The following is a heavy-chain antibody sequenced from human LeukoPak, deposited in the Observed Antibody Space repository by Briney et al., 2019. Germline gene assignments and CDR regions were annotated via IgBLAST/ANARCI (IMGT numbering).Heavy chain of an antibody. CDR1: GFTFSSYA. J-gene: IGHJ4*02. D-gene: IGHD1-26*01. CDR2: INTSGGGT. CDR3: VKDLSGSFSFDY. Sequence: HPGGSLRLSCSASGFTFSSYAMHWVRQPPGKGLEYVSVINTSGGGTSYADSVKGRFTISRDNSKNTLYLQMRSLRPEDTAVYYCVKDLSGSFSFDYWGQGTLVTVSS. V-gene: IGHV3-64D*09.